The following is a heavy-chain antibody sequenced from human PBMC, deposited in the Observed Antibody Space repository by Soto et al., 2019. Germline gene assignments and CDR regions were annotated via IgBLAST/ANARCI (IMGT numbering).Heavy chain of an antibody. V-gene: IGHV4-31*03. CDR3: ARVNLDYVTGMDV. D-gene: IGHD4-17*01. CDR1: GGSISDY. CDR2: IYNSGTT. Sequence: SETLSLTFTFSGGSISDYWSWVRQHPGKGLEWIGYIYNSGTTYYNPSLKSRLTMSVDTSKNQFSLQLSSVTAADTAVYYCARVNLDYVTGMDVWGQGTTVTVS. J-gene: IGHJ6*02.